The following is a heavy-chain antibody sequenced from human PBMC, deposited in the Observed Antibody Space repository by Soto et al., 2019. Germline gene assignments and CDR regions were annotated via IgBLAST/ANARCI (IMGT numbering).Heavy chain of an antibody. CDR2: INPSGGST. Sequence: GASVKVSCKASGYTFTSYYMHWVRQAPGKGLEWMGIINPSGGSTSYAQKFQGRVTMTEDTSTDTAYMELSSLRSEDTAVYYCATVGDYARGDFDYWGQGTLVTVSS. J-gene: IGHJ4*02. V-gene: IGHV1-46*01. CDR3: ATVGDYARGDFDY. CDR1: GYTFTSYY. D-gene: IGHD4-17*01.